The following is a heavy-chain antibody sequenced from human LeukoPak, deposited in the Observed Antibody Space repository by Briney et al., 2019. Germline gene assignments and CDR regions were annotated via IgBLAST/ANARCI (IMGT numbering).Heavy chain of an antibody. CDR3: AGGMKYYYYSMDV. CDR2: ISSDGSNT. V-gene: IGHV3-30-3*01. J-gene: IGHJ6*04. D-gene: IGHD6-13*01. CDR1: GFIFSRYA. Sequence: GGCLKLSCAASGFIFSRYAMHWVRQAPGKGLEWVAAISSDGSNTDYADSVKGRFNISRDNFKRTLYLQMNDLRDEDTTVYYCAGGMKYYYYSMDVWGKGTTVTVSS.